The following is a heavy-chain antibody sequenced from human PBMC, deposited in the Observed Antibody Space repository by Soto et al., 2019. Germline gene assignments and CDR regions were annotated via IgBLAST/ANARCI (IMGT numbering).Heavy chain of an antibody. D-gene: IGHD3-3*01. J-gene: IGHJ6*02. CDR1: GFTFSSYG. CDR3: AKTYDFWSGYSGYYGMDV. Sequence: GSLRLSCAASGFTFSSYGMHWVRQAPGKGLEWVAVISYDGSNKYYADSVKGRFTISRDNSKNTLYLQMNSLRAEDTAVYYCAKTYDFWSGYSGYYGMDVWGQGTTVTVSS. V-gene: IGHV3-30*18. CDR2: ISYDGSNK.